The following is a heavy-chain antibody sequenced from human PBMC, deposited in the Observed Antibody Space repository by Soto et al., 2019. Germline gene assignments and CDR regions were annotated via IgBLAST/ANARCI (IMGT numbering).Heavy chain of an antibody. D-gene: IGHD5-12*01. V-gene: IGHV3-48*03. CDR1: GFTFSSYE. CDR3: ARDDSGWDY. Sequence: EVQLVESGGDLVQPGGSLRLSCAASGFTFSSYEMNWVRQAPGKGLEWVSYISRGGGTIYYADSVKGRFTISRDNAKNSLYLQMNSLRAEDTAVYYCARDDSGWDYWGQGTLVTVSS. CDR2: ISRGGGTI. J-gene: IGHJ4*02.